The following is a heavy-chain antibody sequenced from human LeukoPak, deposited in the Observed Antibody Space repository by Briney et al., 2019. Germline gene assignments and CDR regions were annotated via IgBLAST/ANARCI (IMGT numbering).Heavy chain of an antibody. J-gene: IGHJ4*02. CDR1: GGTFSSYA. D-gene: IGHD6-13*01. V-gene: IGHV1-18*01. CDR3: ARGGKIAAADY. CDR2: ISAYNGNT. Sequence: ASVKVSCKASGGTFSSYAISWVRQAPGQGLEWMGWISAYNGNTNYAQNLQGRVTMTTDTSTSTAYMELRSPRSDDTAVYYCARGGKIAAADYWGQGTLVTVSS.